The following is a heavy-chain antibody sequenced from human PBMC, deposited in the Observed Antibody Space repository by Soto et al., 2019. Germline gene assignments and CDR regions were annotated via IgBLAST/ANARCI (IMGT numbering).Heavy chain of an antibody. CDR1: GGTFSSYA. J-gene: IGHJ1*01. CDR2: IIPIFGTA. V-gene: IGHV1-69*12. CDR3: ARVTWEYFQH. Sequence: QVQLVQSGAEVKKPGSSVTVSCKASGGTFSSYAISWVRQAPGQGLEWRGGIIPIFGTANYAQNFKGRGTITADESTSTAYMELISVSSEDTAVYYCARVTWEYFQHWGQGTLVTFSS.